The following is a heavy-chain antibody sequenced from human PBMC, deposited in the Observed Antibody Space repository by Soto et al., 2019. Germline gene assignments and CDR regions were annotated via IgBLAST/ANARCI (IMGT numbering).Heavy chain of an antibody. D-gene: IGHD2-15*01. V-gene: IGHV3-21*01. Sequence: EVQLVESGGGLVKPGGSLRLSCAASGFTFSSYSMNWVRQAPGKGLEWVSSISSSSSYIYYADSVKGRVTISIDNPKNSLYLQMNSLRAEDTAVYYCARDHSDGNYYYYGMDVWGQGTTVTVSS. CDR1: GFTFSSYS. CDR2: ISSSSSYI. J-gene: IGHJ6*02. CDR3: ARDHSDGNYYYYGMDV.